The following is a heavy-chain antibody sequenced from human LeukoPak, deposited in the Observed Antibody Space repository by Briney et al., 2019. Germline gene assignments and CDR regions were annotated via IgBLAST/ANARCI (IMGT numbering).Heavy chain of an antibody. CDR1: GDSISTGGYY. D-gene: IGHD2-2*01. CDR2: VYYSGST. Sequence: SETLSLTCTVSGDSISTGGYYWYRIRQHPGKGLEWIGYVYYSGSTYYNPSFGSRLTISVDTSKNQFSLNLSSLTAADTAVYYCARGHGFCSSTSCYEFDYWGQGTLVTVSS. CDR3: ARGHGFCSSTSCYEFDY. V-gene: IGHV4-31*03. J-gene: IGHJ4*02.